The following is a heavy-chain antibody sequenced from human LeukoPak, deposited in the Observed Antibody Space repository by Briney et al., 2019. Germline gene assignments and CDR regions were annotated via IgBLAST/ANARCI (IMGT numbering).Heavy chain of an antibody. CDR2: INHDGSQK. J-gene: IGHJ4*02. CDR3: ARVQNFGDYVFDY. Sequence: PGGSLRLSCAVSGFSYSDYWMSWVRQAPGKRLEWVAFINHDGSQKSYLDSVEGRFTVSRDNDKNSLSLQMKTLRPEDTAVYYCARVQNFGDYVFDYWGQGTLVTVSS. D-gene: IGHD3-16*01. CDR1: GFSYSDYW. V-gene: IGHV3-7*01.